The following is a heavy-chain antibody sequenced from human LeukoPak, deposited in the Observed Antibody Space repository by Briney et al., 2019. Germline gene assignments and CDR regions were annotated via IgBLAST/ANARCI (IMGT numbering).Heavy chain of an antibody. J-gene: IGHJ4*02. V-gene: IGHV4-34*01. Sequence: KPSETLSLTCAVHGGSFSGYYWSWIRQPPGKGLEWIGEINHSGSTNYNPSLKSRVTISVDTSKNQFSLKLSSVTAADTAVYYCARGRTYYDSSGYYYAPAPFDYWGQGTLVTVSS. D-gene: IGHD3-22*01. CDR2: INHSGST. CDR3: ARGRTYYDSSGYYYAPAPFDY. CDR1: GGSFSGYY.